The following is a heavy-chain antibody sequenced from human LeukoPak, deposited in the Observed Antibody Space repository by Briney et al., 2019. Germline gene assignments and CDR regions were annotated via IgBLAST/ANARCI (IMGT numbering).Heavy chain of an antibody. CDR2: ISGGGSYT. CDR1: GFTFSGYA. D-gene: IGHD5-18*01. Sequence: GGSLRLSCAASGFTFSGYAMSWVRQAPGKGLEWVSTISGGGSYTYYADSVKGRFTISRDNSKNTLYLQMNSLRAEDTALYYCAKVRGYSYGYFDYWGQGTLVTVSS. J-gene: IGHJ4*02. V-gene: IGHV3-23*01. CDR3: AKVRGYSYGYFDY.